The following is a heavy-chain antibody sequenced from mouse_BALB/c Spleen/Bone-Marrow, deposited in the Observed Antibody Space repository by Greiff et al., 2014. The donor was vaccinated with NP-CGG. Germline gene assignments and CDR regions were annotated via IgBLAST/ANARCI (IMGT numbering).Heavy chain of an antibody. J-gene: IGHJ2*01. CDR3: ARDDYGRGY. D-gene: IGHD1-1*01. Sequence: EVQVVESGGGLVQPGGSLRLSCATSGFTFTDYYMSWVRQPPGKALEWLGFIRNKANGYTTEYSASVKGRFTISRDNSQSILYLLMNTLRAEDSATYYCARDDYGRGYWGQGTTLTVSS. CDR1: GFTFTDYY. CDR2: IRNKANGYTT. V-gene: IGHV7-3*02.